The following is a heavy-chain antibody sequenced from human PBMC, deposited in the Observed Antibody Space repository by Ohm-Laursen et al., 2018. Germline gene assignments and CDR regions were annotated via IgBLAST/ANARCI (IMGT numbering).Heavy chain of an antibody. CDR3: AKRYCGGGGCYSIHHYYYGMDV. J-gene: IGHJ6*02. V-gene: IGHV3-30*18. Sequence: SLRLSCTASGFTFSSYDLHWVRHAPGKGLEWVALISYDGSNKYYADSVKGRFTISRDNSKNTLYLQMNSLKTEDTAVYYCAKRYCGGGGCYSIHHYYYGMDVWGQGTTVTVSS. CDR2: ISYDGSNK. D-gene: IGHD2-15*01. CDR1: GFTFSSYD.